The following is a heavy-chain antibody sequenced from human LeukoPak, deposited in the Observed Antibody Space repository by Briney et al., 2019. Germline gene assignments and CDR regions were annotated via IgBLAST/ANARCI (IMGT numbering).Heavy chain of an antibody. V-gene: IGHV3-48*02. CDR1: GFTFSSYS. CDR3: TRGYCSGGSCYSNY. J-gene: IGHJ4*02. D-gene: IGHD2-15*01. Sequence: GGSLRLSCAVSGFTFSSYSMNWVRQAPGKGLEWVSYISSSSSTIYYADSVKGRFTISRDNAENSLYLQTNSLRDEDTAVYYCTRGYCSGGSCYSNYWGQGTLVTVSS. CDR2: ISSSSSTI.